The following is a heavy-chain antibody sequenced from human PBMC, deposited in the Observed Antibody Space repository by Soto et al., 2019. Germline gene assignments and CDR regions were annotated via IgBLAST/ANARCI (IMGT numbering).Heavy chain of an antibody. D-gene: IGHD5-18*01. CDR2: IYYSGST. CDR3: ASHQPPLWHFDY. Sequence: SETLCLTCTVSGGSISSYYWSWIRQPPGKGLEWIGYIYYSGSTNYNPSLKSRVTISVDTSKNQFSLKLSSVTAADTAVYYCASHQPPLWHFDYWGQGTLVTVSS. V-gene: IGHV4-59*01. CDR1: GGSISSYY. J-gene: IGHJ4*02.